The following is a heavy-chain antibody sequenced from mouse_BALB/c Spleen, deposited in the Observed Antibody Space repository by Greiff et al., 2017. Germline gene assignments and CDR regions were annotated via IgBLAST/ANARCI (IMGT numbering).Heavy chain of an antibody. J-gene: IGHJ4*01. D-gene: IGHD2-14*01. Sequence: VQLQQSGPGLVKPSQSLSLTCTVTGYSITSDYAWNWIRQFPGNKLEWMGYISYSGSTSYNPSLKSRISITRDTSKNQFFLQLNSVTTEDTATYYCARSGAYYRYDYAMDYWGQGTSVTVSS. CDR3: ARSGAYYRYDYAMDY. CDR2: ISYSGST. V-gene: IGHV3-2*02. CDR1: GYSITSDYA.